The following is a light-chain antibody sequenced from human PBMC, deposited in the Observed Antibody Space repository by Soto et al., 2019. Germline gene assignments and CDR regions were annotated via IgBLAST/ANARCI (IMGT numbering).Light chain of an antibody. CDR2: DTS. J-gene: IGKJ1*01. Sequence: EIVLTQSPGTLSLSPCECSSLSCRASQRVSGGFLAWYQQKPGLAPRLILYDTSFRATGIPDRFSGSGSGTDFTLTISRLDPEDFAVYYCQQYGSSPSFGQGTKVDIK. V-gene: IGKV3D-20*01. CDR1: QRVSGGF. CDR3: QQYGSSPS.